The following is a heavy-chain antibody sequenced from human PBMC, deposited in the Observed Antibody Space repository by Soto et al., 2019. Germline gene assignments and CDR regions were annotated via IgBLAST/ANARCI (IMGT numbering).Heavy chain of an antibody. J-gene: IGHJ4*02. V-gene: IGHV5-10-1*01. D-gene: IGHD3-22*01. CDR1: GYSFTSYW. Sequence: GQSLKISCRVSGYSFTSYWISWVRQMPGKGLEWMGRIDPTDSYANYSPSFQGHVTFSVDRSINTAYLQWSSLKAPDTAVYYCARLHSRHGTNGKLDYWGQGTLVTVSS. CDR3: ARLHSRHGTNGKLDY. CDR2: IDPTDSYA.